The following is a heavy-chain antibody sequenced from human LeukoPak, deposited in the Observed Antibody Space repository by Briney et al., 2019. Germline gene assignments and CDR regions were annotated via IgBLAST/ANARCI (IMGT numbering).Heavy chain of an antibody. CDR1: GYSFTSYW. D-gene: IGHD5-12*01. CDR2: INHEDSAT. Sequence: GESLKISCRGSGYSFTSYWNGWGRQRPGKGLEGVGSINHEDSATSYSACFNGHVTNSDDTSISTVYLQWSSVKASDTAMYYCARFSFRGYSFRDAFDIWGQGTMVTVSS. J-gene: IGHJ3*02. CDR3: ARFSFRGYSFRDAFDI. V-gene: IGHV5-51*01.